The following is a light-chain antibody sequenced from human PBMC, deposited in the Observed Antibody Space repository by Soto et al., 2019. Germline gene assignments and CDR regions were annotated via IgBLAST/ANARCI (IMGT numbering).Light chain of an antibody. CDR3: QQYGGSRIT. CDR2: DAS. CDR1: QGVSSSY. Sequence: EIVLTQSPATLSLSPGERATLSCGASQGVSSSYLAWYQRKPGLAPRLLIYDASSRATGIPDRFSGSGSGTDFTLTISRLEPEDFAVYYCQQYGGSRITFGQGTRLEIK. J-gene: IGKJ5*01. V-gene: IGKV3D-20*01.